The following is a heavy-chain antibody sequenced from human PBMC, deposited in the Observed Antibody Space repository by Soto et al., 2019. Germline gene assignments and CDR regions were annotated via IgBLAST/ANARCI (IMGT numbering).Heavy chain of an antibody. CDR1: GGSISSGDYY. D-gene: IGHD6-6*01. Sequence: QVQLQESGPGLVKPSQTLSLTGTVSGGSISSGDYYWSWTRQPPGKGLEWIGYIYHSGSTYYNPSLKSRVTISVDTSTNQFSLKLSSVTAADTAVYYCARERPDGARLDPWGQGTLVTVSS. CDR3: ARERPDGARLDP. V-gene: IGHV4-30-4*01. CDR2: IYHSGST. J-gene: IGHJ5*02.